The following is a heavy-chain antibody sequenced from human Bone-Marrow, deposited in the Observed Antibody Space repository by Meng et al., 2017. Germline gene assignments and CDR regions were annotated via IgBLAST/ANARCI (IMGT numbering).Heavy chain of an antibody. J-gene: IGHJ3*02. CDR3: AKSQGYCSSTSCHDAFDI. CDR2: ISWNSGSI. D-gene: IGHD2-2*01. V-gene: IGHV3-9*01. CDR1: GFTFDDYA. Sequence: SLKISCAASGFTFDDYAMHWVRQAPGKGLEWVSGISWNSGSIGYADSVEGRFTISRDNAKNSLYLQMNSLRAEDTALYYCAKSQGYCSSTSCHDAFDIWGQGTMVTVSS.